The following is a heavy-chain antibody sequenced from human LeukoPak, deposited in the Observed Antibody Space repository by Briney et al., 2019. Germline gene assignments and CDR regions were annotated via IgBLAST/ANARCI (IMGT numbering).Heavy chain of an antibody. D-gene: IGHD2-15*01. CDR1: GFTFSDYN. CDR3: ARVLRYCSGGNCYSGGLGYMDV. Sequence: GGSLRLSCAASGFTFSDYNMRWIRQAPGKGLEWVSSISRSGSTKYYADSVKGRFTISRDNAKNSLLLQMNSLRAEDTAVYYCARVLRYCSGGNCYSGGLGYMDVWGKGTTVTISS. V-gene: IGHV3-11*01. J-gene: IGHJ6*03. CDR2: ISRSGSTK.